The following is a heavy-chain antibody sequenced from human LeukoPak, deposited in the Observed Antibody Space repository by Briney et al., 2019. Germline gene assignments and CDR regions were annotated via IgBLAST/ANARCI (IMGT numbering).Heavy chain of an antibody. CDR3: ATYYDILTGYSPLDY. Sequence: ASVKVSCKASGYTFTGYYMHWVRQAPGQGLEWMGRINPNSGGTNYAQRFQGRVTMTRDTSISTAYMELSRPRSDDTAVYYCATYYDILTGYSPLDYWGQGTLVTVSS. J-gene: IGHJ4*02. CDR2: INPNSGGT. D-gene: IGHD3-9*01. CDR1: GYTFTGYY. V-gene: IGHV1-2*06.